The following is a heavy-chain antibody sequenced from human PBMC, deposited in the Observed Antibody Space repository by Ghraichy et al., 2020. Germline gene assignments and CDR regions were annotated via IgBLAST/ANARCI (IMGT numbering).Heavy chain of an antibody. CDR1: GFTFSSYA. CDR3: AKDKGIYQLLYLYFDY. J-gene: IGHJ4*02. CDR2: ISGSGGST. D-gene: IGHD2-2*02. V-gene: IGHV3-23*01. Sequence: LSLTCAASGFTFSSYAMSWVRQAPGKGLEWVSAISGSGGSTYYADSVKGRFTISRDNSKNTLYLQMNSLRAEDTAVYYCAKDKGIYQLLYLYFDYWGQGTLVTVSS.